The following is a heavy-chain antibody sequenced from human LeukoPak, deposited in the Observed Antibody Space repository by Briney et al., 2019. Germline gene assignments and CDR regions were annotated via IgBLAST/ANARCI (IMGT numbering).Heavy chain of an antibody. J-gene: IGHJ4*02. CDR3: AKRISSGYYSTFGY. D-gene: IGHD3-22*01. V-gene: IGHV3-23*01. CDR2: ISVSGGST. CDR1: GFTFSSYG. Sequence: GGSLRLSCAASGFTFSSYGMSWVRQAPGKGLEWVSGISVSGGSTYYADSVKGRFTISRDNSKNTLYVQMNSLRAEDTAVYYCAKRISSGYYSTFGYWGQGILVTVSS.